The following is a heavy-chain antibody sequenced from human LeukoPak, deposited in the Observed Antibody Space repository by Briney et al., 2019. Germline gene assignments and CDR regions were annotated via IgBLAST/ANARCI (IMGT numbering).Heavy chain of an antibody. CDR2: ISAYNGNT. CDR1: GYSFTSYG. V-gene: IGHV1-18*01. Sequence: GASVKVSCKASGYSFTSYGISWVRHAPGQGLERMGCISAYNGNTNYAQKLQGRVTMTTDTSTSTAYMDLRSLRSDDTAVYYCASDRKTGSHPVTNFDYWGPGTLVTVSS. J-gene: IGHJ4*01. D-gene: IGHD4-11*01. CDR3: ASDRKTGSHPVTNFDY.